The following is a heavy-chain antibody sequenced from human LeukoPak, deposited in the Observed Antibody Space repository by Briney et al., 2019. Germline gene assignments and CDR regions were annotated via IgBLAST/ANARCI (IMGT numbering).Heavy chain of an antibody. CDR2: ISGSGGST. J-gene: IGHJ4*02. CDR1: GFTFSSYA. CDR3: AKSLVAVAGTGSVNSCDFDY. D-gene: IGHD6-19*01. Sequence: PGGSLRLSCAASGFTFSSYAMSWVRQAPGKGLEWVSAISGSGGSTYYADSVKGRFTISRDNSKNTLYLQMNSLRAEDTAVYYCAKSLVAVAGTGSVNSCDFDYWGQGTLVTVSS. V-gene: IGHV3-23*01.